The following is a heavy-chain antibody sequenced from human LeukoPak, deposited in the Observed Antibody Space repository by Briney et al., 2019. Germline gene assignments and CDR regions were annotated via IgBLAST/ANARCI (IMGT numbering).Heavy chain of an antibody. CDR2: INPSGGST. V-gene: IGHV1-46*01. J-gene: IGHJ5*02. D-gene: IGHD6-13*01. CDR1: GYTFTSYY. Sequence: ASVKVSCKASGYTFTSYYMHWVRQAPGQGLEWMGIINPSGGSTSYAQKFQGRVTMTGDTSTSTVYMELSSLRSEDTAVYYCARDLLSSSSWSDWFDPWGQGTLVTVSS. CDR3: ARDLLSSSSWSDWFDP.